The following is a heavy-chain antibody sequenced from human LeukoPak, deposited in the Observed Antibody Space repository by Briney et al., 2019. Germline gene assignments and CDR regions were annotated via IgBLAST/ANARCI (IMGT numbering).Heavy chain of an antibody. CDR2: ISTSSSYI. CDR3: ARDVFGSEYPFDF. V-gene: IGHV3-21*01. CDR1: GFIFSTYT. J-gene: IGHJ4*02. D-gene: IGHD2-2*01. Sequence: GGSLRLSCAASGFIFSTYTMNWVRQAPGKGLEWVSSISTSSSYIYYADSLKGRFTISRDNARNSLYLHMNSLRAEDTAVYYCARDVFGSEYPFDFWGQGTLVTVSS.